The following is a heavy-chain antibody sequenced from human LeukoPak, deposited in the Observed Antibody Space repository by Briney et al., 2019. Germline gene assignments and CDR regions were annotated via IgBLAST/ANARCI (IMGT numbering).Heavy chain of an antibody. CDR1: GFTFSSYE. Sequence: GGSLRLSCAASGFTFSSYEMNWVRQAPGKGLEWVSCISSSGSTIYYADSVKGRFTISRDNAKNSPYLQMNSLRAEDTAVYYCARAAHNVMLWFGEHFDYWGQGTLVTVSS. CDR2: ISSSGSTI. V-gene: IGHV3-48*03. D-gene: IGHD3-10*01. J-gene: IGHJ4*02. CDR3: ARAAHNVMLWFGEHFDY.